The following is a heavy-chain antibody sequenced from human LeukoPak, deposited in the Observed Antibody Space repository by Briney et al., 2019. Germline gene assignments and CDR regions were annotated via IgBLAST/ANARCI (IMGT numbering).Heavy chain of an antibody. CDR2: IYHSGNT. CDR1: GGSISSGGYS. CDR3: AGGGDSSGFYYYFDS. V-gene: IGHV4-30-2*01. Sequence: SQTLSLTCTVSGGSISSGGYSWNWIRQPPGKDLEWIGYIYHSGNTYYNPSLKSRVTISVDRSKNQFSLKLTSVTATDTAVYYCAGGGDSSGFYYYFDSWGQGTPVTVSS. D-gene: IGHD3-22*01. J-gene: IGHJ4*02.